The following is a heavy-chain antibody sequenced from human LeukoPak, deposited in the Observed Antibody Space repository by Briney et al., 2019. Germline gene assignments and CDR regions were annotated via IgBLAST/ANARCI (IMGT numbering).Heavy chain of an antibody. V-gene: IGHV3-23*01. CDR2: ITGSGDTT. CDR1: GFIFRNYD. D-gene: IGHD3-9*01. CDR3: AKWGDYDILTGYYVSDF. J-gene: IGHJ4*02. Sequence: GGSLRLSCAASGFIFRNYDMSWARQAPGKGLEWVSAITGSGDTTYYADSVRGRFTISRDNSKNTLYVEMNTLRAEDTAVYYCAKWGDYDILTGYYVSDFWGQGTLVTVSS.